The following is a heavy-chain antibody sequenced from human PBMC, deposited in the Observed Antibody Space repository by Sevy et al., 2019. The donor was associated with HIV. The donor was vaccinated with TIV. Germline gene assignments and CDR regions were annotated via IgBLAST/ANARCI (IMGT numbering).Heavy chain of an antibody. CDR3: AKVRYGSEDAFDI. V-gene: IGHV3-23*01. J-gene: IGHJ3*02. CDR2: ISGSGGST. D-gene: IGHD3-10*01. Sequence: GGSLRLSCAASGFTFSSYGMHWVRQAPGKGLEWVSAISGSGGSTYYADSVKGRFTISRDNSKNTLYLQMNSLRAEDTAVYYCAKVRYGSEDAFDIWGQGTMVTVSS. CDR1: GFTFSSYG.